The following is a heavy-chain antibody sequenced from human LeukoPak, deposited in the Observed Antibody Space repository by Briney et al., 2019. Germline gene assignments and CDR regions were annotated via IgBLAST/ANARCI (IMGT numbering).Heavy chain of an antibody. CDR1: GGTFRSYA. D-gene: IGHD3-22*01. J-gene: IGHJ3*02. Sequence: SVKVSCKASGGTFRSYAISWVRQAPGQGLEWMGRIIPILGTRDYAQKFQGRVTIITDASTSTAYMELSGLRSEDTAVYYCARDTRRQSSSGYYLMDAFDIWGQGTMVTVSS. CDR3: ARDTRRQSSSGYYLMDAFDI. V-gene: IGHV1-69*11. CDR2: IIPILGTR.